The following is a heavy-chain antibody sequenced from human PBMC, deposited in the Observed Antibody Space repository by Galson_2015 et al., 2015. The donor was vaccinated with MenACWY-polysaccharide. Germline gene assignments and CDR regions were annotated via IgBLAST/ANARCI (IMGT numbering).Heavy chain of an antibody. Sequence: SLRLSCAASGFTISANGMHWVRQAPGKGLEWVAFIQYDGGTKNFVDSVKGRFTISRDNTKDTLYLQMNSLRPEDTAVYYCARGVGYGMDVWGQGTTVAVSS. V-gene: IGHV3-30*02. J-gene: IGHJ6*02. CDR3: ARGVGYGMDV. CDR2: IQYDGGTK. CDR1: GFTISANG. D-gene: IGHD2-15*01.